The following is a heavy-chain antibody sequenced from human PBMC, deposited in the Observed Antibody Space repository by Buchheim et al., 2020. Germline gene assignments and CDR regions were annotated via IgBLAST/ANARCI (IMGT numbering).Heavy chain of an antibody. CDR3: GYYDSSGYFDY. Sequence: EVQLVESGGGLVKPGGSLRLSCAASGFTFNNAWMSWVRQAPGKGLEWVGHIKSKADGGTTDYAAPVKGRFTISRDVSKKTLYLQMNSLKTEDTAVYYCGYYDSSGYFDYWGQGTL. CDR2: IKSKADGGTT. CDR1: GFTFNNAW. J-gene: IGHJ4*02. D-gene: IGHD3-22*01. V-gene: IGHV3-15*01.